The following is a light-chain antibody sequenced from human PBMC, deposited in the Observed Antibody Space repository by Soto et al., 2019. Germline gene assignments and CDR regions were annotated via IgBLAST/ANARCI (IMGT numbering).Light chain of an antibody. CDR2: EVT. CDR1: RSDVGSYNL. Sequence: QSALTRPASVSGSPGQSITISCTGTRSDVGSYNLGSWYQQHPGKAPKLMIYEVTERPAGVSHRFSGSKSGNTASLTISGLQAEDDADYYCCSYADSDTDVFGTGTKVTVL. CDR3: CSYADSDTDV. V-gene: IGLV2-23*02. J-gene: IGLJ1*01.